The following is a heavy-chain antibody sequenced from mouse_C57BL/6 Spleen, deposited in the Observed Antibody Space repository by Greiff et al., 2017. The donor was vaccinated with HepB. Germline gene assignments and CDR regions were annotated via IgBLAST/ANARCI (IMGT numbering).Heavy chain of an antibody. CDR2: IYPGDGDT. Sequence: QVQLQQSGAELAKPGASVKLSCKASGYAFSSSWMNWVKQRPGKGLEWIGRIYPGDGDTNYNGKFKGKATLTADKSSSTAYMQLSSLTSEDSAVYFCARRNSSYYYGSSHFDYWGQGTTLTVSS. D-gene: IGHD1-1*01. CDR1: GYAFSSSW. J-gene: IGHJ2*01. V-gene: IGHV1-82*01. CDR3: ARRNSSYYYGSSHFDY.